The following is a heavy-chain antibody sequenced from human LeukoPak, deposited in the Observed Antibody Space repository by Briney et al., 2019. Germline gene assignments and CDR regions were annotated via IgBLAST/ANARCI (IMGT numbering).Heavy chain of an antibody. D-gene: IGHD3-22*01. CDR2: IYYSGST. J-gene: IGHJ1*01. Sequence: SETLSLTCTVSGGSISSGGYYWRWIRQHPGKGLEWIGYIYYSGSTYYNPSLKSRVTISVDTSKNQFSLKLSSVTAADTAVYYCASTSDYSNYDSSGYYSWGYFQHWGQGTLVTVSS. CDR1: GGSISSGGYY. CDR3: ASTSDYSNYDSSGYYSWGYFQH. V-gene: IGHV4-31*03.